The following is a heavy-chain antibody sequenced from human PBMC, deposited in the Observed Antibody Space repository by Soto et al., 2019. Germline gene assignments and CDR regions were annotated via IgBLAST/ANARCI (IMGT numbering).Heavy chain of an antibody. D-gene: IGHD6-19*01. CDR1: GASINANDYY. Sequence: KPSEPLSLTSTVSGASINANDYYWSWIRQTPGKGLEWIGYVYYSGTTDYLPPLKSRVTISVDTSKNQFSLKLSSVTAADTAVYYCARVKTVAGTKGGYYYYYGIDVWGQGTTVTFSS. CDR2: VYYSGTT. J-gene: IGHJ6*02. CDR3: ARVKTVAGTKGGYYYYYGIDV. V-gene: IGHV4-30-4*01.